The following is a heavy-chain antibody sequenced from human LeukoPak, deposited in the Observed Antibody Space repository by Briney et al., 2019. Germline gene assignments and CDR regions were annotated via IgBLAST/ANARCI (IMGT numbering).Heavy chain of an antibody. J-gene: IGHJ6*03. D-gene: IGHD6-13*01. CDR1: GGTFSSYA. CDR2: IIPIFGTA. CDR3: ARVSIAAAGPPSFVYYYYYMDV. Sequence: RASVKVSCKASGGTFSSYAISWVRQAPGQGLEWMGGIIPIFGTANYAQKFQGRVTITADKSTSTAYMELSSLRSEDTAVYYCARVSIAAAGPPSFVYYYYYMDVWGKGTTVTVSS. V-gene: IGHV1-69*06.